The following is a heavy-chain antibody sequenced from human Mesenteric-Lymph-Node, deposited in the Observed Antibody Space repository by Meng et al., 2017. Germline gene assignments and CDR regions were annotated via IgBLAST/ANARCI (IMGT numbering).Heavy chain of an antibody. J-gene: IGHJ4*02. CDR1: GYTFTSYY. CDR3: AREGCSGGSCYSGFDY. Sequence: QVQLVQAGAEVKKPGASVKVSCKASGYTFTSYYMHWVRQAPGQGLEWMGGIIPIFGTANYAQKFQGRVTITADESTSTAYMELSSLRSEDTAVYYCAREGCSGGSCYSGFDYWGQGTLVTVSS. V-gene: IGHV1-69*01. CDR2: IIPIFGTA. D-gene: IGHD2-15*01.